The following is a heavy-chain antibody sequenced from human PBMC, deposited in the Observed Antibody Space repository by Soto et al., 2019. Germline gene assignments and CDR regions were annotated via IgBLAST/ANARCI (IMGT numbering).Heavy chain of an antibody. CDR1: GFTFSRVS. Sequence: GGSLRLSCEASGFTFSRVSMNWVRRVPGKGLEWVASISSASSETWYADSVKGRFIISRDDAQNSLFLQMNTLRPEDSAIYYYARVAYWGPGTQVTVSS. J-gene: IGHJ4*02. CDR2: ISSASSET. V-gene: IGHV3-21*01. CDR3: ARVAY.